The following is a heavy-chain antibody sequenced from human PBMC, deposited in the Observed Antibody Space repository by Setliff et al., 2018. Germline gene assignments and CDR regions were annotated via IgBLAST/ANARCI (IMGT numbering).Heavy chain of an antibody. D-gene: IGHD3-22*01. CDR2: INPNSGGT. V-gene: IGHV1-2*04. J-gene: IGHJ5*02. CDR3: ARDSGYYYDSSGRNWFDP. Sequence: KVSCKASGYTFTGYYMHWVRQAPGQGLEWMGWINPNSGGTNYAQKFQGWVTMTRDTSISTAYMELSRLRSDDTAVYYCARDSGYYYDSSGRNWFDPWGQGTLVTVSS. CDR1: GYTFTGYY.